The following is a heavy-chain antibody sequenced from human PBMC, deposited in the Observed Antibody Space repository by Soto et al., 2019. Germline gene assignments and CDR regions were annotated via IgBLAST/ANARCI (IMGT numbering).Heavy chain of an antibody. Sequence: SETLSLTCTVSRGSMRPYYWSWIRQPPGKGLEWIGYVYHSGRTTYSPSVKSRVTISVDTSKNQFALRLSSMTAADTAVYYCARHNYGSGSTYFDYWGQGTLVTVSS. CDR2: VYHSGRT. D-gene: IGHD3-10*01. V-gene: IGHV4-59*08. CDR1: RGSMRPYY. J-gene: IGHJ4*02. CDR3: ARHNYGSGSTYFDY.